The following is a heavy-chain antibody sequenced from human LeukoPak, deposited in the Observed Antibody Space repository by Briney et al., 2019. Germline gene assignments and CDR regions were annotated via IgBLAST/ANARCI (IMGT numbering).Heavy chain of an antibody. V-gene: IGHV4-38-2*02. J-gene: IGHJ6*03. CDR2: IYHSGIT. Sequence: SETLSLTCTASSYSISSGYYWGWIRQTPGKGLEWIGSIYHSGITSYNPSLKSRVTISVDTSKNQFSLKLSSVTAADTAVYYCAREASGSRVDYYYYMDVWGKGTTVTISS. D-gene: IGHD1-26*01. CDR1: SYSISSGYY. CDR3: AREASGSRVDYYYYMDV.